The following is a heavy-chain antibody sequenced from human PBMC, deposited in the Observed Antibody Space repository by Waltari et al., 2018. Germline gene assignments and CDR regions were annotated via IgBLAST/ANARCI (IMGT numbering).Heavy chain of an antibody. J-gene: IGHJ4*02. CDR1: GYTFTYY. CDR2: INPNSGGT. CDR3: ASGANPFDY. Sequence: QVQLVQSGAEVKKPGASVKVSCKASGYTFTYYMHWVRQAPGQGLEWMGWINPNSGGTNYAQKFQGMVTMTRDTSISTAYMELSRLRSDDTAVYYCASGANPFDYWGQGTLVTVSS. D-gene: IGHD3-16*01. V-gene: IGHV1-2*02.